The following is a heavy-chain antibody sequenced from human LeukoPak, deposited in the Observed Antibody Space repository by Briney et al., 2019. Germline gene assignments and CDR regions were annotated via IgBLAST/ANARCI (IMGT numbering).Heavy chain of an antibody. J-gene: IGHJ4*02. Sequence: GGSLRLSCAASGFTFSSYWMNWVRQAPGKGLVWVSRIASDGSSTTYADSVKGRFSISRDNAKNTLYLQMNSLRAEDTAVYYCAKDGGLWVSAHWGDSWGRGTLVTVSS. CDR1: GFTFSSYW. CDR2: IASDGSST. D-gene: IGHD7-27*01. CDR3: AKDGGLWVSAHWGDS. V-gene: IGHV3-74*01.